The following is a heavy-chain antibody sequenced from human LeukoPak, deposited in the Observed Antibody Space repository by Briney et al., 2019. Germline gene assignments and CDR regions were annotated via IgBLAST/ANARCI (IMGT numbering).Heavy chain of an antibody. CDR3: ARDYCSSTSCLFDY. V-gene: IGHV1-2*06. D-gene: IGHD2-2*01. CDR2: INPNSGDT. Sequence: ASVTVSFRASGYTFTGYHMHWVRQAPGQGLEWMGRINPNSGDTNYAQNFQGRVTMTRDTSINTAYMELSRLRSDDTAVYYCARDYCSSTSCLFDYWGQGTLVTVSS. J-gene: IGHJ4*02. CDR1: GYTFTGYH.